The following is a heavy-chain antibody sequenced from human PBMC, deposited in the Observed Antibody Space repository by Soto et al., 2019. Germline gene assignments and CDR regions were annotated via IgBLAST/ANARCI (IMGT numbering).Heavy chain of an antibody. CDR2: IYSGGST. J-gene: IGHJ4*02. V-gene: IGHV3-53*04. D-gene: IGHD1-7*01. Sequence: EVQLVESGGGLVQPGGSLRLSCAASGFTVSSNYMSWVRQAPGKGLEWVSVIYSGGSTYYADSVKGRFTISRHDSKNTLYLQMNSLRAEDTAVYYCARDAGQWNYEDWGQGTLVTVSS. CDR1: GFTVSSNY. CDR3: ARDAGQWNYED.